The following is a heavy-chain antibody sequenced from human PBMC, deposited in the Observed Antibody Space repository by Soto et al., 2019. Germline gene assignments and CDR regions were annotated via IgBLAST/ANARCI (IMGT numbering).Heavy chain of an antibody. D-gene: IGHD6-13*01. Sequence: QVQLVESGGGVVQPGRSLRLSCAASGFTFSDYGMHWVRQAPGKGLEWVAVISYDGSNEYYADSVKGRFTISRDNSENTLDLQMNSLRSEDTAVYYCAKEGFLATAASWWYFDLWGRGTLVTVSS. CDR1: GFTFSDYG. J-gene: IGHJ2*01. CDR2: ISYDGSNE. V-gene: IGHV3-30*18. CDR3: AKEGFLATAASWWYFDL.